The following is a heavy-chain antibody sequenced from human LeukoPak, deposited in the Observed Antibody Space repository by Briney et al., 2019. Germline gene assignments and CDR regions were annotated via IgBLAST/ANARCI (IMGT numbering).Heavy chain of an antibody. V-gene: IGHV3-23*01. J-gene: IGHJ3*02. CDR1: GFSFSNHA. D-gene: IGHD4-11*01. Sequence: GGPLRLSCAASGFSFSNHAMTWVRQAPGKGLEWVSSLSDNGDSTYYADSVKGRFTISRDNSKNALYLQMNSLRAEDTAIYYCVRHSTYNNYETAVDIWGQGTLVTVSS. CDR2: LSDNGDST. CDR3: VRHSTYNNYETAVDI.